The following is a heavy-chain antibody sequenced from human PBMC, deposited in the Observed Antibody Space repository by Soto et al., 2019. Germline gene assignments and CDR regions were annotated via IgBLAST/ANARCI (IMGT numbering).Heavy chain of an antibody. CDR1: GGSVSVYY. D-gene: IGHD1-26*01. J-gene: IGHJ4*02. V-gene: IGHV4-59*02. CDR3: ARGVGSSPPQY. CDR2: IYASGSP. Sequence: SETLSLTXTISGGSVSVYYWSWIRQSTGQGLEWIGYIYASGSPYYNPSLRSRVTISADTSKNQVSLKLTSPTAADTAVYYCARGVGSSPPQYWGRGTLVTVSS.